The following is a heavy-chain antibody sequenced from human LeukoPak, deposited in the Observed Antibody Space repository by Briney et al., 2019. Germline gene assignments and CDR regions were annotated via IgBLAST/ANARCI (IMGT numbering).Heavy chain of an antibody. D-gene: IGHD3-16*01. Sequence: GGSLRLSCAASGFTFSSYSMNWVRQAPGKGLEWVSYISGNGDTVDYADSVKGRFTISRDNAENSLYLQMNSLRDEHTAVYSCARDKDWGFDYWGQGTLVTVSS. CDR1: GFTFSSYS. J-gene: IGHJ4*02. V-gene: IGHV3-48*02. CDR2: ISGNGDTV. CDR3: ARDKDWGFDY.